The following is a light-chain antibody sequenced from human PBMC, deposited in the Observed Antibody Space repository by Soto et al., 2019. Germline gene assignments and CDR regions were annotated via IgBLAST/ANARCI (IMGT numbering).Light chain of an antibody. J-gene: IGLJ3*02. Sequence: QSALTRPASVSGSPGQSITISCTGTSSDVGGYNYVSWYQQHPGKAPKLMIYEVSNRPSGVSNRFSGSKSGNTASLTISGLQAEDEANYYCSSYTSSGTWVFGGGTKLTVL. CDR2: EVS. V-gene: IGLV2-14*01. CDR1: SSDVGGYNY. CDR3: SSYTSSGTWV.